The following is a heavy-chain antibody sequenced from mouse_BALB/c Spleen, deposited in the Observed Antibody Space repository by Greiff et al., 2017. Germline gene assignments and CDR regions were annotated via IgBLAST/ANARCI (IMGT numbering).Heavy chain of an antibody. Sequence: EVKLVESGGGLVQPGGSLKLSCAASGFTFSSYGMSWVRQTPDKRLELVATINSNGGSTYYPDSVKGRFTISRDNAKNTLYLQMSSLKSEDTAMYYCARYYGYGFAYWGQGTLVTVSA. CDR2: INSNGGST. J-gene: IGHJ3*01. V-gene: IGHV5-6-3*01. CDR3: ARYYGYGFAY. D-gene: IGHD1-2*01. CDR1: GFTFSSYG.